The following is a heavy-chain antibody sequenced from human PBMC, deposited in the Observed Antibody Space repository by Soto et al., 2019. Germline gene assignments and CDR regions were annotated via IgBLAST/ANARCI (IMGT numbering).Heavy chain of an antibody. CDR1: GGSMSPYY. CDR3: ARAAAAGDYYYYGMDV. D-gene: IGHD6-13*01. CDR2: IYYSGST. J-gene: IGHJ6*02. Sequence: PSETLSLTCTVSGGSMSPYYWSWIRQPPGKGLEWIGYIYYSGSTNYNPSLKSRVTISVDTSKNQFSLRLSSVTAADTAVYYCARAAAAGDYYYYGMDVWGQGTTVTVSS. V-gene: IGHV4-59*01.